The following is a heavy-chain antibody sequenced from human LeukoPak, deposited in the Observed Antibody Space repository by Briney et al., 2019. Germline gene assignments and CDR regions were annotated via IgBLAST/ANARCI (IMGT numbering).Heavy chain of an antibody. CDR2: INPNSGGT. CDR3: ATGLDSSGSFDY. Sequence: APVKVSCKASGYTFTGYYMHWVRQAPGQGLEWMGWINPNSGGTNYAQKFQGRVTMTRDTSISTAYMELSRLRSDDTAVYYCATGLDSSGSFDYWGQGTLVTVSS. D-gene: IGHD6-25*01. J-gene: IGHJ4*02. V-gene: IGHV1-2*02. CDR1: GYTFTGYY.